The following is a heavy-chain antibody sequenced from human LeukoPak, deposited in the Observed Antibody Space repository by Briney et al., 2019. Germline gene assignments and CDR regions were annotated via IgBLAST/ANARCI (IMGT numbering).Heavy chain of an antibody. CDR2: ISAYNGNT. J-gene: IGHJ4*02. Sequence: ASVKVSCKASGYTFTSYGISWVRQAPGQGLEWMGWISAYNGNTNYAQKLQGRVTMTTDTSTSTAYLELRSLRSGDTAVYYCARNLLGYCSSTSCQVPDYWGQGTLVTVSS. CDR1: GYTFTSYG. CDR3: ARNLLGYCSSTSCQVPDY. D-gene: IGHD2-2*01. V-gene: IGHV1-18*01.